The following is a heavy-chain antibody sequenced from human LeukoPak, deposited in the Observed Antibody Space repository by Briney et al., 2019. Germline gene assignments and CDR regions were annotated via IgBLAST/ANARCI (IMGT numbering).Heavy chain of an antibody. V-gene: IGHV1-18*01. CDR3: ARRIEGAYGDYFQH. CDR2: ISAYNGNT. D-gene: IGHD1-26*01. CDR1: GYTFTSYG. J-gene: IGHJ1*01. Sequence: GASVKVSCKASGYTFTSYGISWVRQAPGRGLEWMGWISAYNGNTNYAQKLQGRVTMTTDTSTSTAYMELRRLTSDDTAVYYCARRIEGAYGDYFQHWGQGTLVTVSS.